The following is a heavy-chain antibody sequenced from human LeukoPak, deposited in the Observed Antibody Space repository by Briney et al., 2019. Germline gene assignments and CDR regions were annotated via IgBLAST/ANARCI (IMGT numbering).Heavy chain of an antibody. CDR2: ISYDGGSQ. Sequence: ETGGSLRLSCAASTFTFSSYAIHWVRQAPGRGLEWVAVISYDGGSQAFADSVKGRFTISRDNSKNTLYLQMNSLSAEDTAIYYCAKWGDYDVLTGYYDSDYWGQGTLVTVFS. V-gene: IGHV3-30*18. J-gene: IGHJ4*02. CDR3: AKWGDYDVLTGYYDSDY. D-gene: IGHD3-9*01. CDR1: TFTFSSYA.